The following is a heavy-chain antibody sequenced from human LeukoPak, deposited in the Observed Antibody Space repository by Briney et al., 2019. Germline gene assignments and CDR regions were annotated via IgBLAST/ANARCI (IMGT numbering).Heavy chain of an antibody. V-gene: IGHV3-7*01. CDR2: MKQDGSEK. J-gene: IGHJ4*02. Sequence: QPGGSLRLSCEASGFIFSKYCMSWVRQAPGKGPEWVANMKQDGSEKFYMDSVKGRFTISRDNANNSLYLQMNNLSAEDTAVYYCARVHSYYDFWSGYYTGGYYFDYWGQGTLVTVSS. CDR3: ARVHSYYDFWSGYYTGGYYFDY. CDR1: GFIFSKYC. D-gene: IGHD3-3*01.